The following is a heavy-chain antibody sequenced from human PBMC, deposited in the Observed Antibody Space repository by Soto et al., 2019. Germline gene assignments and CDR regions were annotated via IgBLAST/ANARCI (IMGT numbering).Heavy chain of an antibody. J-gene: IGHJ6*02. CDR2: IKQDGSEE. Sequence: EVQLVESGGGLVQPGGSLRLSCVDSGFTFSSYWMSWVRQAPVKGLEWVGNIKQDGSEENYVDSVKGRFTTSRDNAKNPTYLQMNSLRAEDTAVYYCARIASSGRGWDVWGQGTTVVVSS. CDR3: ARIASSGRGWDV. V-gene: IGHV3-7*01. CDR1: GFTFSSYW. D-gene: IGHD3-10*01.